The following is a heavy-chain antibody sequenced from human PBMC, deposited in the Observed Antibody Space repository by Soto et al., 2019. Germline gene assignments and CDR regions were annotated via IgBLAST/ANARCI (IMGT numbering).Heavy chain of an antibody. V-gene: IGHV1-46*01. Sequence: QVQLVQSGAEVKKPGASVKVSCKASGYTFTSYYMHWVRQAPGQGLEWMGIINPSGGSTSYAQKFQGRVTMTRDTSPSTVYMELSSLRSEDTAVYYCARDLFSRGYPPPGVNDAFDIWGQGTMVTVSS. J-gene: IGHJ3*02. D-gene: IGHD3-22*01. CDR2: INPSGGST. CDR1: GYTFTSYY. CDR3: ARDLFSRGYPPPGVNDAFDI.